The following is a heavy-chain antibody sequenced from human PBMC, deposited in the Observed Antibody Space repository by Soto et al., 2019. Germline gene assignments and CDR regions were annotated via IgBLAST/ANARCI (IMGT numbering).Heavy chain of an antibody. CDR1: GFTFSSYG. V-gene: IGHV3-30*03. Sequence: QVQLVESGGGVVQPGRSLRLSCAASGFTFSSYGMHWVRQAPGKGLEWVAVISYDGSNKYYADSVKGRFTISRDNSKNTLYLQMNGLRAEDPAVYYCSWGVAAMLIDYWGQGTLVTVSS. CDR3: SWGVAAMLIDY. D-gene: IGHD2-15*01. CDR2: ISYDGSNK. J-gene: IGHJ4*02.